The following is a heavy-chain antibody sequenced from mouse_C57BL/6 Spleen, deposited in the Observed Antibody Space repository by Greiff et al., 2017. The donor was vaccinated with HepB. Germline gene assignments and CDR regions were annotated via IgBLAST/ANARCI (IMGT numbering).Heavy chain of an antibody. Sequence: VKLMESGAELVRPGTSVKLSCKASGYTFTSYWMHWVKQRPGQGLEWIGVIDPSDSYTNYNQKFKGKATLTVDTSSSTAYMQLSSLTSEDSAVYYCARGTGSDYWGQGTTLTVSS. CDR2: IDPSDSYT. J-gene: IGHJ2*01. CDR3: ARGTGSDY. CDR1: GYTFTSYW. V-gene: IGHV1-59*01. D-gene: IGHD4-1*01.